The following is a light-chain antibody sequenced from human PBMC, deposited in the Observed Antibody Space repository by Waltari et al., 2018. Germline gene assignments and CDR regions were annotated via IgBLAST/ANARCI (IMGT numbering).Light chain of an antibody. CDR2: QDT. V-gene: IGLV3-1*01. J-gene: IGLJ2*01. CDR3: QAWDSNIVV. CDR1: RLEEKY. Sequence: SYALMQAPSVSVSPGQTATITCSANRLEEKYVCWYQQKPGQSPVLIIYQDTKRPSGIPERFSASHSGNTAILTISVTQSVDEADYYCQAWDSNIVVFGGGTKLTVL.